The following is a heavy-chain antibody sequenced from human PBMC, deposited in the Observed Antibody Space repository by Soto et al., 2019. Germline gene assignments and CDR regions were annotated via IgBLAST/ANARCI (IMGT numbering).Heavy chain of an antibody. Sequence: EVQLVESGGGLVQPGGSLRLSCEASGFTFSTFWMHWVRQAPGKGLVWVSRINYDGTSTYYADSVKGRVTISRDNAKNTLYLQLNSRRPEDTAVYYCARDFEYWGQGTLVTVSS. V-gene: IGHV3-74*01. CDR2: INYDGTST. J-gene: IGHJ4*02. CDR3: ARDFEY. CDR1: GFTFSTFW.